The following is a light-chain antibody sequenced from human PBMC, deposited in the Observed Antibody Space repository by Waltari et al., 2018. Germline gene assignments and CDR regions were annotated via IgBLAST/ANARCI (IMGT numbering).Light chain of an antibody. CDR3: QQRSTWPPYT. CDR2: DAS. J-gene: IGKJ2*01. V-gene: IGKV3-11*01. CDR1: QSISSY. Sequence: EIVLTQSPATLSLSPGERVTLSCRASQSISSYLAWYQQKRGQAPRLLIYDASNRATGIPARFSGSGSGTDFTLTISNVEPEDFAIYYCQQRSTWPPYTFGQGTKLEIK.